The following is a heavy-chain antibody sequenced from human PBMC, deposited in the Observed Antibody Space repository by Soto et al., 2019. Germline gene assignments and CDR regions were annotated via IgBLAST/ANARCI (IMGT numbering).Heavy chain of an antibody. CDR1: GGTFSSYA. CDR3: ARPPGYISDWYYFDL. CDR2: IIPIFGTA. J-gene: IGHJ4*02. D-gene: IGHD3-9*01. Sequence: SVKVSCKASGGTFSSYAISWVRQAPGQGLEWMGGIIPIFGTANYAQKFQGRVSMTWDTSLKTAYMELSSLMSEDTAVYYCARPPGYISDWYYFDLWGQGTKVTVSS. V-gene: IGHV1-69*06.